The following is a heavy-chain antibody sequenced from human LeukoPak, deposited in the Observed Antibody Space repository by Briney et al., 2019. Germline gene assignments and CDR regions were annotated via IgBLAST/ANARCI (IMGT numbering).Heavy chain of an antibody. Sequence: GGSLRLSCAASGSASGFSFSSYEMNWVRQAPGKGLEWVAGISGSGGRTNYADAVKGRFTISRDNAKNTLFLQMNSLRVEDTAVYFCAKRGVVIRVILVGFHKEAYYFDSWGQGALVTVSS. D-gene: IGHD3-22*01. J-gene: IGHJ4*02. CDR3: AKRGVVIRVILVGFHKEAYYFDS. CDR1: GFSFSSYE. V-gene: IGHV3-23*01. CDR2: ISGSGGRT.